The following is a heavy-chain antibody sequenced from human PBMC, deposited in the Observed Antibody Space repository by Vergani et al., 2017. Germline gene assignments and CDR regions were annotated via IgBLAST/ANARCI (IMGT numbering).Heavy chain of an antibody. CDR3: ASPLRPGYYYYYGMDV. J-gene: IGHJ6*02. Sequence: QVQLQQWGAGLLKPSETLSLTCAVYGGSFSGYYWSWIRQPPGKGLEWIGEINHSGSTNYNPSLKSRVTISVDTSKNQFSLKLSSLTAADTAVYYCASPLRPGYYYYYGMDVWGQGTTVTVSS. V-gene: IGHV4-34*01. CDR1: GGSFSGYY. CDR2: INHSGST. D-gene: IGHD6-13*01.